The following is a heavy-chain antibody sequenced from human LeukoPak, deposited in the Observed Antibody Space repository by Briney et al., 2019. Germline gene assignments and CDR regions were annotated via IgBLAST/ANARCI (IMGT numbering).Heavy chain of an antibody. V-gene: IGHV4-59*01. CDR3: AREVGSGTNWFDP. D-gene: IGHD3-10*01. Sequence: SETLSLTCTVSGGSISSYYWSWIRQPPGKGLEWIGYIYYSGSTNYNPSLKSRVTISVHTSKNQFSLNLSSVTAADTAVYYCAREVGSGTNWFDPWGQGTLVTASS. CDR1: GGSISSYY. J-gene: IGHJ5*02. CDR2: IYYSGST.